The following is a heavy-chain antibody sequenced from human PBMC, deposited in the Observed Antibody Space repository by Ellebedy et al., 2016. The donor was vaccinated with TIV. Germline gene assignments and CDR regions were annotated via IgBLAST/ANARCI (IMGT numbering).Heavy chain of an antibody. V-gene: IGHV3-15*07. CDR1: GFTFSNVW. CDR3: TTQASGDKRYYFDH. D-gene: IGHD2-15*01. CDR2: IKSKTDGGTI. Sequence: GESLKISCAASGFTFSNVWMNWVRQAPGKGLEWVGRIKSKTDGGTIDYAAPVKGRFTISRDDSQNTLYLQINSLKTEDTAVYYCTTQASGDKRYYFDHWGQGTLVTVSS. J-gene: IGHJ4*02.